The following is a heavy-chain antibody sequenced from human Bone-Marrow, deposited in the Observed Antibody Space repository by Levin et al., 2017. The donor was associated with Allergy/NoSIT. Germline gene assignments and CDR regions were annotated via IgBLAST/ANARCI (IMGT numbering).Heavy chain of an antibody. CDR2: IWFDGSKK. V-gene: IGHV3-33*01. J-gene: IGHJ4*02. D-gene: IGHD2-15*01. CDR3: AGTVGYCDGVTCYSGWPGL. CDR1: GIDFSRYG. Sequence: GGSLRLSCAASGIDFSRYGMHWVRQAPGKGLEWVAVIWFDGSKKYYTESVKGRFTISRDNSKDTLYLQMDDLRADDTALYYCAGTVGYCDGVTCYSGWPGLWGQGTLVAVSS.